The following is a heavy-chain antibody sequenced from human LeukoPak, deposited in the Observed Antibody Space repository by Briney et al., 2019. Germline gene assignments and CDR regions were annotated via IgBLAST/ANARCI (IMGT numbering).Heavy chain of an antibody. CDR2: IDADGRSA. D-gene: IGHD5/OR15-5a*01. V-gene: IGHV3-74*01. Sequence: AGGSLRLSCAASGFTFSSYGMHWVRQAPGKGLVWVSRIDADGRSATYADSVKGRFTISRDNAKNTLYLQMNSLRAEDTAVYYCATEGVYDPFAYWGQGTLVTVSS. CDR1: GFTFSSYG. CDR3: ATEGVYDPFAY. J-gene: IGHJ4*02.